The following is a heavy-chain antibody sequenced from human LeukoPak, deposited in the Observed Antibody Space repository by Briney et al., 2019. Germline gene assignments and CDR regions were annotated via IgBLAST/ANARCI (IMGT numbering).Heavy chain of an antibody. D-gene: IGHD5-24*01. Sequence: ASMKVSCKASGYTFTSYYMHWVRQAPGQGLEWMGIINPSGGSTSYAQKFQGRVTMTRDTSTSTVYMELSSLRSEDTAVYYCARESWLQNAWPGNWFDPWGQGTLVTVSS. CDR2: INPSGGST. J-gene: IGHJ5*02. CDR1: GYTFTSYY. CDR3: ARESWLQNAWPGNWFDP. V-gene: IGHV1-46*01.